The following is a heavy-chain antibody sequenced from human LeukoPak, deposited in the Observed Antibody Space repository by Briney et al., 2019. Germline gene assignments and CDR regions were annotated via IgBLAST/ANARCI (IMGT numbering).Heavy chain of an antibody. V-gene: IGHV3-7*01. D-gene: IGHD4-11*01. CDR1: GFTFTTYR. CDR2: IKQDGSEK. J-gene: IGHJ6*03. Sequence: PGGSLRLSCAASGFTFTTYRMSWVRQAPGKGLEWVANIKQDGSEKHYVDSVKGRFTISRDNAKNSLYLQMSSLRAEDTAVYYCTRVEETATTAAIIRKYSYYYHYMDVWGKGNTVTVSS. CDR3: TRVEETATTAAIIRKYSYYYHYMDV.